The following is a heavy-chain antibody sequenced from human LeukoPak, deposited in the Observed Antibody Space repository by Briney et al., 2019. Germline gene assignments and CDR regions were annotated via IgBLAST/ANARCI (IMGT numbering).Heavy chain of an antibody. CDR3: ARAGRRSAFDI. Sequence: SETLSLTCAVSGGSISSGGYYWSWIRQHPGKGLEWIGRIYTSGSTNYNPSLKSRVTMSVDTSKNQFSLKLSSVTAADTAVYYCARAGRRSAFDIWGQGTMVTVSS. V-gene: IGHV4-61*02. D-gene: IGHD3-10*01. J-gene: IGHJ3*02. CDR1: GGSISSGGYY. CDR2: IYTSGST.